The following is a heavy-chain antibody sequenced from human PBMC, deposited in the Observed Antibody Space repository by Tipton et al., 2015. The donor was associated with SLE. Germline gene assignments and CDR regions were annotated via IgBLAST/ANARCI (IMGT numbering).Heavy chain of an antibody. CDR3: ARCGGGYGMDV. Sequence: TLSLTCIVSDDSVSSAYYWAWIRQPPGKGLQWIACIYRTGTTYVNPSLKSRVTISVDTSKNQFSLKLSSVTAADTAVYYCARCGGGYGMDVWGQGTTVTVSS. V-gene: IGHV4-38-2*02. D-gene: IGHD2-21*01. CDR2: IYRTGTT. CDR1: DDSVSSAYY. J-gene: IGHJ6*02.